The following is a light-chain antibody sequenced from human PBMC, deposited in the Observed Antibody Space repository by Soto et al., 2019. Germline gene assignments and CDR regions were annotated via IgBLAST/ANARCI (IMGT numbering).Light chain of an antibody. J-gene: IGKJ1*01. CDR2: DAS. CDR3: QHYNRYSEE. V-gene: IGKV1-5*01. CDR1: QTISSW. Sequence: DIQLTQSPSPLSGSVGDRVTITCRASQTISSWLAWYQQKPGKSPNLLIFDASSLHSGVPSRFSGSGSGTEFTLTISSRQPDNFATYYFQHYNRYSEEFGQGTKVDIK.